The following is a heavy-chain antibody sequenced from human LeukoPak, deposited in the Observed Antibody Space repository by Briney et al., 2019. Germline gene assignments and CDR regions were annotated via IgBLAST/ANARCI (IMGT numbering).Heavy chain of an antibody. D-gene: IGHD2-8*01. CDR3: ARDPGVASEGTVGYFDH. Sequence: ASVKVSCKASGYTFTSYDINWVRQATGQGLEWMGWMSPNSGNTGYAHKFQGRVTITRNTSISTAYMELSSLRVEDTAVYYCARDPGVASEGTVGYFDHWGQGILVTVSS. V-gene: IGHV1-8*01. CDR2: MSPNSGNT. J-gene: IGHJ4*02. CDR1: GYTFTSYD.